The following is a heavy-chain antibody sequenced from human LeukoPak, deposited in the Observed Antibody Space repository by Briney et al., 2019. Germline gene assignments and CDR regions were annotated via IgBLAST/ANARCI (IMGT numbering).Heavy chain of an antibody. Sequence: PSQTLSLTCTVSGGSISSGGYYWSWIRQHPGKGLEWIGYIYYSGSTYYNPSLKSRVTISVDTSKNQFSLKLSSVTAADTAVYYCARGSYYYGSGSYSPFGYWGQGTLVTVSS. V-gene: IGHV4-31*03. CDR1: GGSISSGGYY. D-gene: IGHD3-10*01. J-gene: IGHJ4*02. CDR2: IYYSGST. CDR3: ARGSYYYGSGSYSPFGY.